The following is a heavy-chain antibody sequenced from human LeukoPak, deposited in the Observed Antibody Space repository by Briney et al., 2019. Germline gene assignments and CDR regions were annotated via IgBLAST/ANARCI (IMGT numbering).Heavy chain of an antibody. Sequence: QPGGSLRLSCAASGFTVSSNYMSWARQAPGKGLEWVSVIYSGGSTYYADSVKGRFTISRDNSKNTLYLQMNSLRAEDTAVYYCASAYYYGSGSYPFDYWGQGTLVTVSS. CDR1: GFTVSSNY. CDR2: IYSGGST. V-gene: IGHV3-53*01. J-gene: IGHJ4*02. D-gene: IGHD3-10*01. CDR3: ASAYYYGSGSYPFDY.